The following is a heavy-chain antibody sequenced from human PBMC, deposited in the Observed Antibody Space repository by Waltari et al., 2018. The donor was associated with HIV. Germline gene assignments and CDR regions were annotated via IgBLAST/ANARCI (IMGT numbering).Heavy chain of an antibody. CDR2: ISWNSDII. D-gene: IGHD2-2*01. J-gene: IGHJ6*02. CDR3: AKDAASIHYYGMDV. V-gene: IGHV3-9*01. CDR1: AFNFDHYA. Sequence: EMQLVESGGGVVQPGRSLRLSCAASAFNFDHYAMYWVRQAPGKGLEWVSGISWNSDIIGYADSVKGRFTISRDNAKNSLYLQMNSLGAEDTALYYCAKDAASIHYYGMDVWGQGTTVTVS.